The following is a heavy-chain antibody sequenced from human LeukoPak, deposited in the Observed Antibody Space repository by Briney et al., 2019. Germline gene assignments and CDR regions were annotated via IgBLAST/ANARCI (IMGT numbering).Heavy chain of an antibody. Sequence: SQTLSLTCTVAVGSISSSSYYWGWIRQPPGKGLEWIGSIYYSGSTYYNPSLKSRVTISVDTSKNQFSLKLSSVTAADTAVYYCARVGRPGWFDPWGQGTLVTVSS. CDR1: VGSISSSSYY. V-gene: IGHV4-39*07. CDR2: IYYSGST. CDR3: ARVGRPGWFDP. J-gene: IGHJ5*02. D-gene: IGHD3-10*01.